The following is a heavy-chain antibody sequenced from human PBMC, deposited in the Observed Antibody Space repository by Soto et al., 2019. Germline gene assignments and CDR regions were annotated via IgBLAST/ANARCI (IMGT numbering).Heavy chain of an antibody. Sequence: PSESLSLTCTVSGGSICSGGYYWSWIRQHPGKGLEWIGYIYYSGSTYYNPSLKSRVTISVDTSKNQFSLKLSSVTAADTAVYYCARDPITMVRGVIIPLGMDVWGQGTTVTVSS. D-gene: IGHD3-10*01. CDR3: ARDPITMVRGVIIPLGMDV. V-gene: IGHV4-31*03. CDR1: GGSICSGGYY. J-gene: IGHJ6*02. CDR2: IYYSGST.